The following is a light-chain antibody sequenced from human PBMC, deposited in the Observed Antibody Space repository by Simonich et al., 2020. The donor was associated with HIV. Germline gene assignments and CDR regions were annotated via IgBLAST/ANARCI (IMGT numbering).Light chain of an antibody. Sequence: DIQMTQSPSSVSASVGDRVTVTCRASQSISSWLAWYQQKPGKAPKLLIYAASSLQSGVPSRFSGSGSGTDFTLTINNLQREDFATYYCQQANSFPRTFGQGTKVEIK. CDR1: QSISSW. V-gene: IGKV1-12*01. CDR3: QQANSFPRT. CDR2: AAS. J-gene: IGKJ1*01.